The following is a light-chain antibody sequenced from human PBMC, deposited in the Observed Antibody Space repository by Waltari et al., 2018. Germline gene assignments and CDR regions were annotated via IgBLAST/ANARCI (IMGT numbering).Light chain of an antibody. V-gene: IGLV4-69*01. Sequence: QLVLTQSPSASASLGASVKLTCPLRSGHNNYAIAWPQQQPEKGPRFLMKVSRDGSHIKGDGIPDRFSGSRSGAERYLTISSLQSEDEADYSCQTWDATVVFGGGTKLTVL. CDR3: QTWDATVV. CDR2: VSRDGSH. J-gene: IGLJ2*01. CDR1: SGHNNYA.